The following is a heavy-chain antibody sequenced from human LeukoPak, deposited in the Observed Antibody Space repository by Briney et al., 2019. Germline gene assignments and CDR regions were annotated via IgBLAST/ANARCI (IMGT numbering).Heavy chain of an antibody. D-gene: IGHD3-10*01. CDR3: ARGSGY. Sequence: GGSLRLSCAASGFTVSNYHMNWVRQAPGKGLEWVSYISSGSTIHYADSVKGRFTISRDNAKNSLFLQMNSLRDEDTAVYYCARGSGYWGQGALVTVSS. CDR1: GFTVSNYH. J-gene: IGHJ4*02. V-gene: IGHV3-48*02. CDR2: ISSGSTI.